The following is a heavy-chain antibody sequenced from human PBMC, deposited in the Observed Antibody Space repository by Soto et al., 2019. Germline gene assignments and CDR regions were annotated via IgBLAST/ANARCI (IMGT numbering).Heavy chain of an antibody. V-gene: IGHV3-33*01. D-gene: IGHD3-22*01. CDR2: IWYDGSNK. CDR3: ARPRDSSGYYDY. J-gene: IGHJ4*02. CDR1: GFTFSSYG. Sequence: QVQLVESGGGVVQPGRSLRLSCAASGFTFSSYGMHWVRQAPGKGLEWVAVIWYDGSNKYYADSVKGRFTISRDNSKNALYVQMNSLRAEDTAVYYCARPRDSSGYYDYWGQGTLVTVSS.